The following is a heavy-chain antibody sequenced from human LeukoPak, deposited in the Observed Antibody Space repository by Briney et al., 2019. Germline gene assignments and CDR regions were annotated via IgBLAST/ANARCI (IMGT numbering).Heavy chain of an antibody. J-gene: IGHJ6*03. CDR2: ISSSGSAI. CDR1: GFTFSDYY. Sequence: GGSLRLPCAASGFTFSDYYMSWIRQPPGKGLEWVSYISSSGSAISYADSVKGRFTISRDNAKNSLYLQMNSLKTEDTAVYYCTTVTPTYYYGSGSRVGYYYYMDVWGKGTTVTISS. CDR3: TTVTPTYYYGSGSRVGYYYYMDV. D-gene: IGHD3-10*01. V-gene: IGHV3-11*01.